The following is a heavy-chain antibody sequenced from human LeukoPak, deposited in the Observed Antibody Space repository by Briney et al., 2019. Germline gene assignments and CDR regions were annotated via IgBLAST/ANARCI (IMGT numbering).Heavy chain of an antibody. CDR1: GYTFTGYY. Sequence: ASVKVSCKASGYTFTGYYMHWVRQAPGQGLEWMGWINPNSGGTNYAQKFQGRVTMTRDTSISTAYMELNRLRSDDTAVYYCARDPDRCSGGSCYSEYYYYGMDVWGQGTTVTVSS. CDR3: ARDPDRCSGGSCYSEYYYYGMDV. D-gene: IGHD2-15*01. CDR2: INPNSGGT. V-gene: IGHV1-2*02. J-gene: IGHJ6*02.